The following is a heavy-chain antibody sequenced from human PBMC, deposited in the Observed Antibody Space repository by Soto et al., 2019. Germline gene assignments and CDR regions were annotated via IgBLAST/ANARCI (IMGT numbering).Heavy chain of an antibody. CDR1: GGSIGTYY. V-gene: IGHV4-59*08. CDR3: ARHPGYYDILAGDTTYYFDY. J-gene: IGHJ4*02. Sequence: QVQLQESGPGLVKPSETLSLTCTVSGGSIGTYYWSWIRQPPGKGLEWIGYIYYRGNTHYNPSLKSRVTISLDTSKNQFSRKLTAVTAADTAVYYCARHPGYYDILAGDTTYYFDYWGQGTVVTVSS. CDR2: IYYRGNT. D-gene: IGHD3-9*01.